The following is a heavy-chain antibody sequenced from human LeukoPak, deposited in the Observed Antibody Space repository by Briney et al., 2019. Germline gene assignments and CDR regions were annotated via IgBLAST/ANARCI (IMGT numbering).Heavy chain of an antibody. D-gene: IGHD1-14*01. CDR1: GGTFRSYA. Sequence: SVRVSCEASGGTFRSYAISWVRQAPGQGLEWMGGIILIFGTANYAQKFQGRVTITADESTSTAYMELSSLRSEDTAVYYCARDSNPELPRYYYYYGMDVWGKGTTVTVSS. J-gene: IGHJ6*04. V-gene: IGHV1-69*13. CDR3: ARDSNPELPRYYYYYGMDV. CDR2: IILIFGTA.